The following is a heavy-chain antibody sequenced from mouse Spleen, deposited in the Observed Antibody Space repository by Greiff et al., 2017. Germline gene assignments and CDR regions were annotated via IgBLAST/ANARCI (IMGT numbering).Heavy chain of an antibody. J-gene: IGHJ2*01. CDR3: ARRDYRYTFDY. D-gene: IGHD2-14*01. CDR2: ISSGGSYT. Sequence: EVKVVESGGGLVKPGGSLKLSCAASGFTFSSYAMSWVRQTPEKRLEWVATISSGGSYTYYPDSVKGRFTISRDNAKNTLYLQMSSLRSEDTAMYYCARRDYRYTFDYWGQGTTLTVSS. CDR1: GFTFSSYA. V-gene: IGHV5-9-1*01.